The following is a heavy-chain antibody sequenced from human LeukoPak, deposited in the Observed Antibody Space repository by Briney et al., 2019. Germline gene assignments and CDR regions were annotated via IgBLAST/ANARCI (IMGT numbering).Heavy chain of an antibody. V-gene: IGHV1-46*01. Sequence: ASVKVSCKASGYTFTSYGISWVRQAPGQGLGWMGMIYPSDGSTNYAQKFQGRVTVTRDTSTSTVHMELSGLRSEDTAVYYCARDQEAFDYWGQGTLVTVSS. J-gene: IGHJ4*02. CDR3: ARDQEAFDY. CDR1: GYTFTSYG. CDR2: IYPSDGST.